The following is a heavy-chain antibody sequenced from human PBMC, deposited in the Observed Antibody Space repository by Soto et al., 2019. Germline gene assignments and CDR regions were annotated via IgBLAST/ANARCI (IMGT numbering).Heavy chain of an antibody. J-gene: IGHJ4*02. D-gene: IGHD6-13*01. CDR2: IYYSGST. CDR1: GGSISRSFYY. V-gene: IGHV4-39*01. Sequence: QVQLQESGPGLVKPSETLSLTCSVSGGSISRSFYYWGWIRQPPGKGLEWIGSIYYSGSTYYNPSLKSRVTISVDTSKNQFSLKLSSVTAADTAVYYCARQGITAPGDWGQGTLVTVSS. CDR3: ARQGITAPGD.